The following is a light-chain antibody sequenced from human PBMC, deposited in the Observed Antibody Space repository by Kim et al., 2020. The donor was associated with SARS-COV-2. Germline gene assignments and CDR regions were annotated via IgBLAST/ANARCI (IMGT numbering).Light chain of an antibody. CDR3: QQYGSSWT. Sequence: EIVLTQSPGTLSLSPGERATLSCRASQRVYSNYLAWYLQKPGQAPRLLIYGASSRASGIPDRFSGSGSGTDFTLTINRLQPDDFAVYYCQQYGSSWTFGQGTKVDIK. J-gene: IGKJ1*01. CDR2: GAS. V-gene: IGKV3-20*01. CDR1: QRVYSNY.